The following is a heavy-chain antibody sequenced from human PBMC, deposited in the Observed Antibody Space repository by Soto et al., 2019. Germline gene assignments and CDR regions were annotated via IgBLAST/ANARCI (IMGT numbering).Heavy chain of an antibody. D-gene: IGHD3-3*01. V-gene: IGHV5-51*01. J-gene: IGHJ4*02. CDR1: GYNFAGYW. CDR2: TYPSDSDT. Sequence: PGESLKISCKGSGYNFAGYWIAWVRQMPGKGLELMGVTYPSDSDTRYRPSFQGQVTISADKSISSAYLQWSSLRASDTAIYYCARGGVSTRTFDYWGQGTPVTVSS. CDR3: ARGGVSTRTFDY.